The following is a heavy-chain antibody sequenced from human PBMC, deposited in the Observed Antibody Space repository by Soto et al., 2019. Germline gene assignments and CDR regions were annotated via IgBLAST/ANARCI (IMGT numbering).Heavy chain of an antibody. CDR2: IYYSGST. J-gene: IGHJ5*02. CDR3: ARSIDP. Sequence: QVQLQESGPGLVKPSQTLSLTCTVSGGSISSGGYYWSWIRQHPGKGVESMGYIYYSGSTYYTPALKSRVTIAIDTSKNQFSLKLSSMTAADTARYYCARSIDPWGQGTLVTVSS. V-gene: IGHV4-31*03. CDR1: GGSISSGGYY.